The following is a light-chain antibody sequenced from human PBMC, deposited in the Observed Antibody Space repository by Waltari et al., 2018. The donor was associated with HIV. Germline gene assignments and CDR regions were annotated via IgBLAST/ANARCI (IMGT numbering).Light chain of an antibody. V-gene: IGKV3-20*01. CDR2: GAS. J-gene: IGKJ3*01. CDR1: QSVNSNY. Sequence: EIVLTQSPGTLSLSPGERATLSGRASQSVNSNYLASYQQKPGHAPRLLIYGASSRATSIPDRVSCSGSGTDFTLTISRLEPEDFAVYFCQQYGTSPPFTFGPGTKVDI. CDR3: QQYGTSPPFT.